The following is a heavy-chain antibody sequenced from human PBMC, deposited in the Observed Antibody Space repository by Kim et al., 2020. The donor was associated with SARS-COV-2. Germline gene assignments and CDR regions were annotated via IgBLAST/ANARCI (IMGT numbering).Heavy chain of an antibody. CDR3: AREGHSSGRAGSFDY. D-gene: IGHD6-19*01. V-gene: IGHV3-30*01. Sequence: YVKDRFTVSQTNSQNTLFLQIDSLRAEDTAVYYCAREGHSSGRAGSFDYWGQGTLVTVSS. J-gene: IGHJ4*02.